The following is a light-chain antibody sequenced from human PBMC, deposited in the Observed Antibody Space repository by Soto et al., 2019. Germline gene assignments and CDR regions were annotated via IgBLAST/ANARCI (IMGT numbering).Light chain of an antibody. Sequence: DIQMTQSPASLSASVGDRVTVTCRASQNIGTYLNWYQQQPGKAPKLLIYAASTLQSGVPSRFSGSGSATDVTLTTSSLQPEDFATYYCKQSSGIPYPFGQGTEAEIK. J-gene: IGKJ2*01. CDR3: KQSSGIPYP. CDR2: AAS. V-gene: IGKV1-39*01. CDR1: QNIGTY.